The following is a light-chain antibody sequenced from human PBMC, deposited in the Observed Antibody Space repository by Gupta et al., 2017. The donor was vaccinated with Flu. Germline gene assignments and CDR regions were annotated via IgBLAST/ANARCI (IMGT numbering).Light chain of an antibody. Sequence: QSVLTQPPSVSGAPGQRVTISCTGSNSTIGAGYDVHWYQQLPGTAPKLLIYVIYKRPSGVPDRFSGSNSGTSGSLDITGLQAEDEADYYCQSCDSSLSGSDLLVFGGGTRMTVI. V-gene: IGLV1-40*01. J-gene: IGLJ3*02. CDR2: VIY. CDR1: NSTIGAGYD. CDR3: QSCDSSLSGSDLLV.